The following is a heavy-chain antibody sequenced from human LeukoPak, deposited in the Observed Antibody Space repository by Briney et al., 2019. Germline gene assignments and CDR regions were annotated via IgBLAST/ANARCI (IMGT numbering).Heavy chain of an antibody. CDR2: VSGNGRNT. CDR3: AKSSFDRGPMDV. V-gene: IGHV3-23*01. Sequence: GGSLRLSCAASGFTFSSYAMPWVRQAPGKGLEWVSAVSGNGRNTYYTDSVKGRFTISRDNSKNTLYLQMNSLRADDTAVYFCAKSSFDRGPMDVWGQGTTVTVSS. CDR1: GFTFSSYA. J-gene: IGHJ6*02. D-gene: IGHD3-9*01.